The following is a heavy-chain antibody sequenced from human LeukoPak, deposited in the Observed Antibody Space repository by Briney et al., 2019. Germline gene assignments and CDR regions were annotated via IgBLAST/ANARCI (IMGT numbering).Heavy chain of an antibody. Sequence: SETLSLTCTVSGGSISTYYWSWIRKPPGKGLEWIGHIYNSGSTNYSPSLKSRVTISVDTSKNQFSLKLSSVTAADTAVYYCARHAVYAGSGWSFDYWGKGTLVTVSS. V-gene: IGHV4-59*08. CDR2: IYNSGST. D-gene: IGHD6-19*01. CDR3: ARHAVYAGSGWSFDY. CDR1: GGSISTYY. J-gene: IGHJ4*02.